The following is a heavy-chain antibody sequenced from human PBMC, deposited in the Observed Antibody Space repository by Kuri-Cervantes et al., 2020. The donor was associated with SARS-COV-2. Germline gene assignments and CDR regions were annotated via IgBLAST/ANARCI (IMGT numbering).Heavy chain of an antibody. Sequence: GSLRLSCTASGFIFSDYYMTWIRQAPGKGLEWIGSIYYSGSTYYNPSLKSRVTISVDTSKNQFSLKLSSVTAADTAVYYCARHVFTPNLVWGDAFDIWGQGTMVTVSS. V-gene: IGHV4-39*01. J-gene: IGHJ3*02. CDR1: GFIFSDYY. CDR2: IYYSGST. D-gene: IGHD3-16*01. CDR3: ARHVFTPNLVWGDAFDI.